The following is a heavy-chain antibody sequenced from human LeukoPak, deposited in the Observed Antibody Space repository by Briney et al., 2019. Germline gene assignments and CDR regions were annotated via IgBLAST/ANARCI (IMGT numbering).Heavy chain of an antibody. V-gene: IGHV3-21*01. J-gene: IGHJ4*02. CDR3: ARELWFGELLSPPDY. D-gene: IGHD3-10*01. CDR2: ISSSSSYI. Sequence: GGSLRLSCAASGFTFSSYSMSWVRQAPGKGLGWVSSISSSSSYIYYADSVKGRFTISRDNAKNSLYLQMNSLRAEDTAVYYCARELWFGELLSPPDYWGQGTLVTVSS. CDR1: GFTFSSYS.